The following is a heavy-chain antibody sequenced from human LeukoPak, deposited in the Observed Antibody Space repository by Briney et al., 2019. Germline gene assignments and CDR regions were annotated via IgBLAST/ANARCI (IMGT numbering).Heavy chain of an antibody. CDR1: GYSITNGYY. D-gene: IGHD6-13*01. J-gene: IGHJ4*02. CDR3: ARQRQQLVKRIDY. Sequence: PSETLSLTCAVSGYSITNGYYWGWIRQPPGKGLEWIGSIYYSGSTYYNPSLKSRVTISVDTSKNQFSLKLSPVTAADTAVYYCARQRQQLVKRIDYWGQGTLVTVSS. V-gene: IGHV4-38-2*01. CDR2: IYYSGST.